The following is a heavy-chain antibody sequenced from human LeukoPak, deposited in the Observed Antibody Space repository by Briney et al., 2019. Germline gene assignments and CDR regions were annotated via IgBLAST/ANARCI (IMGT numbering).Heavy chain of an antibody. CDR3: ATTPYDFWSGYYDY. D-gene: IGHD3-3*01. Sequence: SETLSLTXTVSGGSIRSYYWSWIRQAPGKGLEWLGYIYYSGSTNYNPSLKSRVTISVDTSKNQFSLKLSSVTAADTAVYYCATTPYDFWSGYYDYWGQGTLVTVSS. V-gene: IGHV4-59*01. CDR2: IYYSGST. CDR1: GGSIRSYY. J-gene: IGHJ4*02.